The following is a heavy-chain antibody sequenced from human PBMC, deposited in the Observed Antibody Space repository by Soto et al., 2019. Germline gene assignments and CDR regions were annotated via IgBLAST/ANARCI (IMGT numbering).Heavy chain of an antibody. Sequence: SETLSLTCAVYGGSFSGYYWSWIRQPPGKGLEWIGEINHSGSTNYNPSLKSRVTISVDTSKNQFSLKLSSVTAADTAVYYCARGSRRDNWNYNYTLDPFASRAQGTIVPVSS. D-gene: IGHD1-7*01. CDR3: ARGSRRDNWNYNYTLDPFAS. V-gene: IGHV4-34*01. J-gene: IGHJ3*02. CDR1: GGSFSGYY. CDR2: INHSGST.